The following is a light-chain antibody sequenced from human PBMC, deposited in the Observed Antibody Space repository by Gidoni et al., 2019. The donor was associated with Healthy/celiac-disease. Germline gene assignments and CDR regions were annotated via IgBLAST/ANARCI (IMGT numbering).Light chain of an antibody. CDR2: KDS. V-gene: IGLV3-25*02. CDR1: ALPKQY. Sequence: SYELTQPPSVSVSPGQTARITCFGDALPKQYAYWYQQKPGQAPVLMIYKDSERPSGIPERFSGSSSGTTVTLTISGVQAEDEADYYCQSADSSGTYVVFGGGTKLTVL. J-gene: IGLJ2*01. CDR3: QSADSSGTYVV.